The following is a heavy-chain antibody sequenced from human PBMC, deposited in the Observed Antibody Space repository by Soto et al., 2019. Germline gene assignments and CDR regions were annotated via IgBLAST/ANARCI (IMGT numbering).Heavy chain of an antibody. D-gene: IGHD3-3*01. CDR3: ARVILGSYDFWSGYYKVHGVDY. V-gene: IGHV4-30-4*01. J-gene: IGHJ4*02. CDR2: IYYSGST. Sequence: QVQLQESGPGLVKPSQTLSLTCTVSGGSISSGDYYWSWIRQPPGKGLEWIGYIYYSGSTYYNPSLKSRVTISVDTSKNQFSLKLSSVTAADTAVYYCARVILGSYDFWSGYYKVHGVDYWGQGTLVTVSS. CDR1: GGSISSGDYY.